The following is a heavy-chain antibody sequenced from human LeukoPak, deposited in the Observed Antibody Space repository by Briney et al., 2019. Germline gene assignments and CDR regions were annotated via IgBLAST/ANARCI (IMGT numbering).Heavy chain of an antibody. D-gene: IGHD6-19*01. J-gene: IGHJ4*02. V-gene: IGHV4-34*01. CDR1: GGSFSGYY. Sequence: PSETLSLTCAVYGGSFSGYYWSWIRQPPGKGLEWIGEINHSGSTNYNPSLKSRVTISVDTSKNQFSLKLSSVTAADTAVYYCARVGIAVAPPSYYFDYWGQGTLVTVSS. CDR3: ARVGIAVAPPSYYFDY. CDR2: INHSGST.